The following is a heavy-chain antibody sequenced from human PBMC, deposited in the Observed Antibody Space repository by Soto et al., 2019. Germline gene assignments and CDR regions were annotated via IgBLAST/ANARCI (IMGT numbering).Heavy chain of an antibody. CDR1: GYTFTGYY. J-gene: IGHJ6*02. V-gene: IGHV1-2*02. CDR2: INPETGGT. Sequence: QVQLVQSGADVQTPGASVRVSCKASGYTFTGYYVHWVRDAPGQGLEWMGWINPETGGTSYAQKCQGRVTFSRDTSINTAYLELSRLRFDDAAVYFCARVRDQVISYGMDVWGQGTTVTVSS. D-gene: IGHD2-2*01. CDR3: ARVRDQVISYGMDV.